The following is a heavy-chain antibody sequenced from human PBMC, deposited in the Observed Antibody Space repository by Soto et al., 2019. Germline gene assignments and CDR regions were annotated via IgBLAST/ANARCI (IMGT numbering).Heavy chain of an antibody. D-gene: IGHD3-22*01. Sequence: EVQLLESGGGLVQAGGSLRLSCAASGITISNYPMSWVRQAPGKGLDWVSGISGSGDRTYYADSAKGRFTTSKDISKNSLSLQLDSLGVEDTAVYFCVKDDGGYPSTAPHWGQGTLVTVSS. V-gene: IGHV3-23*01. CDR3: VKDDGGYPSTAPH. CDR1: GITISNYP. CDR2: ISGSGDRT. J-gene: IGHJ4*02.